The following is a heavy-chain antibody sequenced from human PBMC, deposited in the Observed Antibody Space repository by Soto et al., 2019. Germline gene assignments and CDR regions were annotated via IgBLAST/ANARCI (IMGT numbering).Heavy chain of an antibody. CDR1: GDSVSSPYY. CDR2: VFHTGTT. Sequence: QVQLQESGPGLVKPTGTLSLTGAVSGDSVSSPYYWCWVRQPPGKGLEWIGEVFHTGTTSYNPSLRSRVTISMDKSNNQFSLDLRSVTAADTAVYYCARSAGWYAVHSWGPGTLVIVSS. D-gene: IGHD6-19*01. J-gene: IGHJ4*02. CDR3: ARSAGWYAVHS. V-gene: IGHV4-4*02.